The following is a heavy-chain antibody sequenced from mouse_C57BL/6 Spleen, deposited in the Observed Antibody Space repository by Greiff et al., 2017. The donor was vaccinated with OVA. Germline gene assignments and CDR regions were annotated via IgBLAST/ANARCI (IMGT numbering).Heavy chain of an antibody. CDR2: ISYDGSN. J-gene: IGHJ4*01. Sequence: EVQLVESGPGLVKPSQSLSLTCSVTGYSITSGYYWNWIRQFPGNKLEWMGYISYDGSNNYNPSLKNRISITRDTSKNQFFLKLNSVTTEDTATYYCAREVDGYYVHYAMDYWGQGTSVTVSS. CDR3: AREVDGYYVHYAMDY. V-gene: IGHV3-6*01. D-gene: IGHD2-3*01. CDR1: GYSITSGYY.